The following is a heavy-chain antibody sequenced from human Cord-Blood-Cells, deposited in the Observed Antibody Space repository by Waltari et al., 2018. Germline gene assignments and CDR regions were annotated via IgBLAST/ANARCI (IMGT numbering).Heavy chain of an antibody. J-gene: IGHJ4*02. Sequence: EVKLVESAGGLVHSGGSLKLPCAASGFTFRGPAMPWVRQASGKGLEWVGRIRSKANSYATAYAASVKGRFTISRDDSKNTAYLQMNSLKTEDTAVYYCLSSSFDYWGQGTLVTVSS. D-gene: IGHD6-6*01. V-gene: IGHV3-73*02. CDR1: GFTFRGPA. CDR3: LSSSFDY. CDR2: IRSKANSYAT.